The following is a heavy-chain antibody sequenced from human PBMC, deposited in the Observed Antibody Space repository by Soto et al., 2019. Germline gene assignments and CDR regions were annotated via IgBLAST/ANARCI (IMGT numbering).Heavy chain of an antibody. V-gene: IGHV4-59*12. Sequence: SETLSLTCTVSGGSISSYYWSWIRQPPGKGLEWIGYIYYSGSTNYNPSLKSRVTISVDTSKNQFSLKLTSVTAADAAVYYCARGRDDSADYYYSAMDAWGRGTKVTVSS. CDR1: GGSISSYY. J-gene: IGHJ6*02. CDR3: ARGRDDSADYYYSAMDA. CDR2: IYYSGST. D-gene: IGHD3-22*01.